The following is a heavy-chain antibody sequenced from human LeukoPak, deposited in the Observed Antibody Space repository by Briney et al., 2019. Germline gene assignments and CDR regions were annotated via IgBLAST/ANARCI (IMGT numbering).Heavy chain of an antibody. Sequence: SETLSLTCAVSGYSISSGYYWGWIRQPPGKGLEWIGSIHHSGTTYYNPSLKSRVTISIDTSKNQFSLKLSSVTAADTAVYYCAIQMGATANDWYFDLWGRGTLVTVSS. CDR3: AIQMGATANDWYFDL. CDR2: IHHSGTT. CDR1: GYSISSGYY. D-gene: IGHD1-26*01. V-gene: IGHV4-38-2*01. J-gene: IGHJ2*01.